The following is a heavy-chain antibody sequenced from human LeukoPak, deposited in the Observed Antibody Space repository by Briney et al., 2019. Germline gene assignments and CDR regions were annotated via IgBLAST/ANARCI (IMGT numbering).Heavy chain of an antibody. Sequence: GGSLRLSCAASGFTFSSYSMSWVRQAPGKGLEWVSAISGSGGSTYYADSVKGRFTISRDNSKNTLYLQMNSLRAEDTAVYYCAKPMGSSGYYHFDYWGQGTLVTVSS. CDR2: ISGSGGST. V-gene: IGHV3-23*01. D-gene: IGHD3-22*01. CDR1: GFTFSSYS. J-gene: IGHJ4*02. CDR3: AKPMGSSGYYHFDY.